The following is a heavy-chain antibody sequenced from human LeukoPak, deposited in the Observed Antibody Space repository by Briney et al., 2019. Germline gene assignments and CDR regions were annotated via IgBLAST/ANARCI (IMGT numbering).Heavy chain of an antibody. Sequence: PSETLSLTCTVSGGSTSSSSYYWGWIRQPPGKGLEWIGSIYYSGSTYYNPSLKSRVTISVDTSKNQFSLKLSSVTAADTAVYYCARLGPADTSYYFDYWGQGTLVIVSS. J-gene: IGHJ4*02. CDR2: IYYSGST. D-gene: IGHD5-18*01. CDR3: ARLGPADTSYYFDY. V-gene: IGHV4-39*01. CDR1: GGSTSSSSYY.